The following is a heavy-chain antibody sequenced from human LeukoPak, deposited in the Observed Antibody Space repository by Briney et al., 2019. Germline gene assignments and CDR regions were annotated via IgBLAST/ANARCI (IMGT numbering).Heavy chain of an antibody. D-gene: IGHD6-19*01. J-gene: IGHJ4*02. CDR2: ISYDGSNK. CDR3: ARGYSSGWYEGLDY. Sequence: PGRSLRLSCAASGFTFSSYAMHWVRQAPGKGLEWVAAISYDGSNKYYADSVKGRFTISRDNSKNTLYLQMNSLRAEDTAVYYCARGYSSGWYEGLDYWGQGTLVTVSS. V-gene: IGHV3-30*04. CDR1: GFTFSSYA.